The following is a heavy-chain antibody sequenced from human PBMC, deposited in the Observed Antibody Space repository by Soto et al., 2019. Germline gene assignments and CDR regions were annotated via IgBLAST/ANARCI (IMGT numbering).Heavy chain of an antibody. CDR2: IYYSGST. CDR3: ATNKVLELRYFDWLLGGSWFDP. J-gene: IGHJ5*02. D-gene: IGHD3-9*01. V-gene: IGHV4-39*01. Sequence: SETLSLTCTVSGGSISSSSYYWGWIRQPPGKGLEWIGSIYYSGSTYYNPSLKSRVTISVDTSKNQFSLKLTSVTAADTAVYYCATNKVLELRYFDWLLGGSWFDPWGQGTLVTVSS. CDR1: GGSISSSSYY.